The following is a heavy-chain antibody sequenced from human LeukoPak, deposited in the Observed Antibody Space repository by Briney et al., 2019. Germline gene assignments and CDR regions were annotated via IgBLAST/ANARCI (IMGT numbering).Heavy chain of an antibody. D-gene: IGHD5-18*01. Sequence: SETLSLTCTVSGGSISSYYWSWIRQPPGKGLEWIGYIYYSGSTNYNPSLKSRVTISVDTSKNQFSLKLSSVTAADTAVYYCATSPIQLWLPFDYWGQGTLVTISS. CDR2: IYYSGST. CDR3: ATSPIQLWLPFDY. V-gene: IGHV4-59*01. J-gene: IGHJ4*02. CDR1: GGSISSYY.